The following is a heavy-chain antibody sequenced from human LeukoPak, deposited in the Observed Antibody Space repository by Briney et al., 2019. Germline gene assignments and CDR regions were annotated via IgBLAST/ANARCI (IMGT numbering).Heavy chain of an antibody. J-gene: IGHJ4*02. CDR3: ARRRRDGYNIFDY. D-gene: IGHD5-24*01. CDR2: IYYSGST. CDR1: GGSISSSSYY. V-gene: IGHV4-39*01. Sequence: PSETLSLTCIVSGGSISSSSYYWGWIRQPPGKGLEWIGSIYYSGSTYHNPSLKSRVTISVDTSKNQFSLKLSSVTAADTAVYYCARRRRDGYNIFDYWGQGTLVTVSS.